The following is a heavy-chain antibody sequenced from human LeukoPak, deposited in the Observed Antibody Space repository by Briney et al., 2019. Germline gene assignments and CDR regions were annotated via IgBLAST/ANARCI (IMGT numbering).Heavy chain of an antibody. CDR1: GGSFSGYY. V-gene: IGHV4-34*01. D-gene: IGHD2-2*01. CDR2: INHSGST. J-gene: IGHJ5*02. CDR3: ARGTVPAAMPTDP. Sequence: SETLSLTCAVYGGSFSGYYWSWIRQPPGKGPEWIGEINHSGSTNYNPSLKSRVTISVDTSKNQFSLKLSSVTAADTAVYYCARGTVPAAMPTDPWGQGTLVTVSS.